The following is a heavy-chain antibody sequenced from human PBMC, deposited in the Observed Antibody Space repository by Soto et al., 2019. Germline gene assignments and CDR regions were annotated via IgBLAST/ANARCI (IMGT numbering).Heavy chain of an antibody. D-gene: IGHD4-17*01. CDR3: ARHGNTVTTGYYSGMDV. Sequence: SETLSLTCTVSGASISSSNYYWGWIRQPPGRGLEWIGTMYYSGRTYYNPSLKSRVTTSVDTSKNHFSLKLSAVTATDTAVYYCARHGNTVTTGYYSGMDVWGQGTTVTVSS. CDR1: GASISSSNYY. CDR2: MYYSGRT. V-gene: IGHV4-39*01. J-gene: IGHJ6*02.